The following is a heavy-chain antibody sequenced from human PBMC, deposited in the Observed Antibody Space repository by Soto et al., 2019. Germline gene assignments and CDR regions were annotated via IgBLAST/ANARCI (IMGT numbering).Heavy chain of an antibody. CDR3: ARSSGGSYYGYYYYGMDV. V-gene: IGHV4-59*01. CDR2: IYYSGST. Sequence: SETLSLTCTVSGGSISSYYWSWIRQPPGKGLEWIGYIYYSGSTNYNPSLKSRVTISVDTSKNQFSLKLSSVTAADTAVYYCARSSGGSYYGYYYYGMDVWGQGTTVTVSS. J-gene: IGHJ6*02. CDR1: GGSISSYY. D-gene: IGHD1-26*01.